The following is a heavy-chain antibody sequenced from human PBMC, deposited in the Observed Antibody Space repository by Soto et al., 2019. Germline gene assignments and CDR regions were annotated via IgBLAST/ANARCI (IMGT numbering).Heavy chain of an antibody. CDR3: ARTTAVPNTLRSRYFFDY. D-gene: IGHD4-17*01. V-gene: IGHV4-34*01. J-gene: IGHJ4*02. CDR1: GGSFSGYY. CDR2: INHSGST. Sequence: SETLSLTCAVYGGSFSGYYWSWIRQPPGKGLEWIGEINHSGSTNYNPSLKSRVTISVDLSKNQFSLRLSSVTTADTALYYCARTTAVPNTLRSRYFFDYWGQGTLVTVSS.